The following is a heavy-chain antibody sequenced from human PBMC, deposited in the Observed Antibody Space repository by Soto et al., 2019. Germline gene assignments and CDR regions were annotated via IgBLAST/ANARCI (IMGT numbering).Heavy chain of an antibody. CDR1: GGSFSGYY. J-gene: IGHJ4*02. V-gene: IGHV4-34*01. CDR3: AILRGYSYQTDY. D-gene: IGHD5-18*01. CDR2: INHSGST. Sequence: QVQLQQWGAGLLKPSETLSLTCAVYGGSFSGYYWSWIRQPPGKGLEWIGEINHSGSTNYNPSLKSRVTLSVDTSKNQFSLKLSSVTAADTAVYYCAILRGYSYQTDYWGQGTLVTVSS.